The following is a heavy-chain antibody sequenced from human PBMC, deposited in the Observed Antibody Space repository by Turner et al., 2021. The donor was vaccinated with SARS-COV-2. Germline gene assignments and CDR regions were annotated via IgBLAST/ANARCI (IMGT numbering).Heavy chain of an antibody. CDR2: NHYSGST. CDR1: GGSISSYY. V-gene: IGHV4-59*08. J-gene: IGHJ6*02. CDR3: ARHGFSGWYGGGMDV. Sequence: QVQLQESGPGLVKPSDTLSLTCTVPGGSISSYYWSWIRQPPGKGLEWIGYNHYSGSTNYNPSLKSRVTISVETSKSQFALKLSSVTAADTAVYYCARHGFSGWYGGGMDVWGQGTTVTVSS. D-gene: IGHD6-19*01.